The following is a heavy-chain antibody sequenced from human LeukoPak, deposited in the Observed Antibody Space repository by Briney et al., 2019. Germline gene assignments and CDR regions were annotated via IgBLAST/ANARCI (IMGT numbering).Heavy chain of an antibody. CDR3: ARTSTMIVVRYFDL. J-gene: IGHJ2*01. CDR1: GGSFSGYY. D-gene: IGHD3-22*01. V-gene: IGHV4-34*01. Sequence: SETLSLTCAVYGGSFSGYYWSWIRQPPGKGLEWIGETNHSGSTNYNPSLKSRVTISVDTSKNQFSLKLSSVTAADTAVYYCARTSTMIVVRYFDLWGRGTLVTVSS. CDR2: TNHSGST.